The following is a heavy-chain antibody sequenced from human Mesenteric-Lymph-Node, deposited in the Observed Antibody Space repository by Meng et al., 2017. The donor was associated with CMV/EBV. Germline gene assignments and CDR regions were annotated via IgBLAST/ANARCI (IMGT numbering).Heavy chain of an antibody. D-gene: IGHD4-11*01. CDR1: GGSIRDSDYY. J-gene: IGHJ4*02. Sequence: SETLSLTCSVSGGSIRDSDYYWSWLRQPPGKGLEWIGYINYSGSTYYNPSLESRGTISVDTSKNQFSLKLSSVTAADTAVYYCARDSSGYSRLDYWGQGTLVTVSS. CDR3: ARDSSGYSRLDY. CDR2: INYSGST. V-gene: IGHV4-30-4*08.